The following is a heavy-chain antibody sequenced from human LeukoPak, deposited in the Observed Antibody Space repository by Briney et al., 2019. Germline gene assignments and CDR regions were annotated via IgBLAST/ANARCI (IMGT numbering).Heavy chain of an antibody. CDR1: GGSISSSSYY. J-gene: IGHJ3*02. CDR2: IHYSGST. CDR3: ARDQTSKGDAFDS. V-gene: IGHV4-61*01. Sequence: PSETLSLTCTVSGGSISSSSYYWGWIRQPPGKGPEWIGYIHYSGSTNYNPSLKSRVTISVDTSKNQFSLKLSSVTAADTAVYYCARDQTSKGDAFDSWGQGTMVTVSS.